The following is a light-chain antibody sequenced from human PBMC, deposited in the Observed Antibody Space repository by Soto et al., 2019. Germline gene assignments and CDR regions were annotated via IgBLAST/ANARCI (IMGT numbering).Light chain of an antibody. CDR3: QQYNSYWT. CDR1: QSISSW. J-gene: IGKJ1*01. Sequence: DTQMTQSPSTLSASVGDRVTITCRASQSISSWLAWYQQKPGKAPKLLIYRASSLESGVPSRFSGSGSGTESTLTISGLQPDDFATYYCQQYNSYWTFGQGTKVEIK. CDR2: RAS. V-gene: IGKV1-5*03.